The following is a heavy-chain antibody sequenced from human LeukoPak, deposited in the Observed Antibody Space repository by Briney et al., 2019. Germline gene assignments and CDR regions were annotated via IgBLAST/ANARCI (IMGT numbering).Heavy chain of an antibody. CDR3: ARVHVTSSSSPPRYFDY. D-gene: IGHD6-6*01. V-gene: IGHV1-69*13. Sequence: GASVKVSCKASGGTFSSYAISWVRQAPGQGLEWMGGIIPIFGTANYAQKFQGRVTITADESTSTAYMELSSLRSEDTAVYYCARVHVTSSSSPPRYFDYWGQGTLVTVSS. J-gene: IGHJ4*02. CDR1: GGTFSSYA. CDR2: IIPIFGTA.